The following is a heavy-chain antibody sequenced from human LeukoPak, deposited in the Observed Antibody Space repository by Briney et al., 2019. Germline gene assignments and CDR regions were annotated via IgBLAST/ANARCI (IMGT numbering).Heavy chain of an antibody. CDR3: ARGKTSIAARRCFDY. CDR1: GGSFSGYY. Sequence: SETLSLTCAVYGGSFSGYYWSWIRQPPGKGLEWIGEINHSGSTNYNPSLKSRVTISVDTSKNQFSLKLSSVTAADTAVYYCARGKTSIAARRCFDYWGQGTLVTVSS. V-gene: IGHV4-34*01. D-gene: IGHD6-6*01. CDR2: INHSGST. J-gene: IGHJ4*02.